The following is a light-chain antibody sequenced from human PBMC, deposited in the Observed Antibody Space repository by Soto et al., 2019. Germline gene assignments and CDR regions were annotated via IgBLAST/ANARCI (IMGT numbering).Light chain of an antibody. V-gene: IGLV1-44*01. CDR2: SNN. J-gene: IGLJ2*01. Sequence: QSVLTQPPSXXXXPGQRVTISCSGTSSNIGGNTVSWYQHLPGTAPKLLIYSNNQRPSGLTDRFSGFKSGTSASLAISGLQSEDEADYYCAAWDDSLNGPLFGGGTKVTVL. CDR3: AAWDDSLNGPL. CDR1: SSNIGGNT.